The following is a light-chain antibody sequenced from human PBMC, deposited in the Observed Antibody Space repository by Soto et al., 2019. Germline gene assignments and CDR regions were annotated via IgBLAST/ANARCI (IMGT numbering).Light chain of an antibody. CDR2: GAS. CDR1: QSVSSSY. CDR3: QQYGSSPLVT. Sequence: EIVLTQSPGTLSLSPGERAILSCRASQSVSSSYLAWYQQKPGQAPRLLIYGASSRATGIPDRFSGSGSGTGFTLTISRLEPEDFAVYYCQQYGSSPLVTFGQGTRLEIK. J-gene: IGKJ5*01. V-gene: IGKV3-20*01.